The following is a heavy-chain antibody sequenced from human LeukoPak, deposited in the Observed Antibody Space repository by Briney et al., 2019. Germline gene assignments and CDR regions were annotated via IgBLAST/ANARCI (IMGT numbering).Heavy chain of an antibody. CDR3: ARDAYDSSGYSFDY. V-gene: IGHV4-61*09. CDR1: GGSISSGSYC. Sequence: SETLSLTCTVSGGSISSGSYCWSWIRQPAGKGLEWIGHIHTSGNTNYNPSLKSRVTISVDTSKNQFSLKLSSVTAADTAVYYCARDAYDSSGYSFDYWGQGTLVTVSS. J-gene: IGHJ4*02. CDR2: IHTSGNT. D-gene: IGHD3-22*01.